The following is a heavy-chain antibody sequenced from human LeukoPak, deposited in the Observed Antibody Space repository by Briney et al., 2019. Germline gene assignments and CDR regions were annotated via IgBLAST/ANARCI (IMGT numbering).Heavy chain of an antibody. J-gene: IGHJ3*01. CDR2: ISDSGDNT. V-gene: IGHV3-23*01. CDR3: VKVGGAASYYGSDSC. Sequence: GGSLRLSCAASGFTFSNYAMRWVRQAPGGRLEWFSAISDSGDNTYYADSVTGRFTIPSDRSKNPPYLQISNLSAEDPAVYYCVKVGGAASYYGSDSCWGQATLVTV. D-gene: IGHD3-10*01. CDR1: GFTFSNYA.